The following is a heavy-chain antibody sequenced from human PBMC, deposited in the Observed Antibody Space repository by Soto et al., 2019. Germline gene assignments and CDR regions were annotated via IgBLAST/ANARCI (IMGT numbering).Heavy chain of an antibody. V-gene: IGHV4-31*03. CDR1: GGSISSGGYY. CDR2: IYYSGST. Sequence: SETLSLTCTVSGGSISSGGYYWSWIRQHPGKGLEWIGYIYYSGSTYYNPSLKSRVTISVDTSKNQFSLKLSSVTAADTAVYYCARGDTTFSPAFDIWGQGTMVTVSS. J-gene: IGHJ3*02. CDR3: ARGDTTFSPAFDI. D-gene: IGHD3-10*02.